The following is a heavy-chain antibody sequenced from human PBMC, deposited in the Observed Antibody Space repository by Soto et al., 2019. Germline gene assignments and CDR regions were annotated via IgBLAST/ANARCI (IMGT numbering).Heavy chain of an antibody. CDR2: TYYRSKWYN. Sequence: PSRTLSLTCAISGDIVSSNSAAWNWVRQSPSRGLEWLGRTYYRSKWYNDYAGSVKSRISINPDTSKNQFSLQLNSVPPEDTAVYYCARVFGPIYYYGMDVWGQGTTVTVSS. CDR1: GDIVSSNSAA. CDR3: ARVFGPIYYYGMDV. D-gene: IGHD2-21*01. J-gene: IGHJ6*02. V-gene: IGHV6-1*01.